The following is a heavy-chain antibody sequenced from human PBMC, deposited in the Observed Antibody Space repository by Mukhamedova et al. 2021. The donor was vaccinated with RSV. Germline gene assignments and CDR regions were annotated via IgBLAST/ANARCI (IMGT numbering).Heavy chain of an antibody. CDR2: IYYSGST. V-gene: IGHV4-59*01. CDR3: ARVSYAYVWGSYRPHFDY. Sequence: WVGNIYYSGSTKFNPSLKSRVAISIDTSKNQFSLRLRSVTAADTAMYYCARVSYAYVWGSYRPHFDYLGLGTLVTVSS. J-gene: IGHJ4*02. D-gene: IGHD3-16*02.